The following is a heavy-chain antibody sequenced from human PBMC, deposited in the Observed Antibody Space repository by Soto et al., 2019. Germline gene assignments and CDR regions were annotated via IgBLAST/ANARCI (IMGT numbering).Heavy chain of an antibody. J-gene: IGHJ6*02. CDR1: GGSISSYY. CDR3: ARRFYGDYAMDV. Sequence: SETLSLTCTVSGGSISSYYWSWIRQPPGKGLEWIGYIYYSGSTNYNPSLKSQVTISVDTSKNQFSLKLTSVTAAGTAVYYCARRFYGDYAMDVWGQGTTVTVSS. CDR2: IYYSGST. V-gene: IGHV4-59*01. D-gene: IGHD4-17*01.